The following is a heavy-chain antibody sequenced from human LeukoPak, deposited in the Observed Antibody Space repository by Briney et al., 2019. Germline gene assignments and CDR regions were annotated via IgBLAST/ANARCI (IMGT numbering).Heavy chain of an antibody. D-gene: IGHD1-14*01. V-gene: IGHV3-9*01. CDR2: ISWNSGSI. Sequence: GRSLRLSCAASGSTFDDYAMHWVRQAPGKGLEWVSGISWNSGSIGYADSVKGRFTISRDNAKNSLYLQMNSLRAEDTALYYCAKSITGNRVQNLCYFDYWAREPWSPSPQ. J-gene: IGHJ4*02. CDR3: AKSITGNRVQNLCYFDY. CDR1: GSTFDDYA.